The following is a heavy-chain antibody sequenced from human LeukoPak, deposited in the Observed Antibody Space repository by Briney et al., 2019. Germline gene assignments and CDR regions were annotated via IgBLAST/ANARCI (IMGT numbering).Heavy chain of an antibody. J-gene: IGHJ4*02. CDR2: INPSGGST. V-gene: IGHV1-46*01. D-gene: IGHD3-3*01. CDR1: GYTFTSYY. CDR3: ARDSITIFGVVTIDY. Sequence: GASVKVSCKASGYTFTSYYMHWVRQAPGQGLEWMGIINPSGGSTSYAQKFQGRVTMTRDMSTSTVYMELSSLRSEDTAVYYCARDSITIFGVVTIDYWGQGTLVTVSS.